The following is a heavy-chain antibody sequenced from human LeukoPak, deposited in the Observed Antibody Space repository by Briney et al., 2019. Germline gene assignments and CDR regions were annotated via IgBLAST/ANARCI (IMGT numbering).Heavy chain of an antibody. J-gene: IGHJ4*02. CDR3: AKGSSSSRPYYFDY. V-gene: IGHV3-23*01. Sequence: GGSLRLSCAASGYTFSSYAMSWVRQAPGKGLEWVTALTDSGGSTYYADSVKGRFTISRDNSQNTLYLQMNSLRVEDTAVYYCAKGSSSSRPYYFDYWGQGTLVTVSS. CDR1: GYTFSSYA. CDR2: LTDSGGST. D-gene: IGHD6-13*01.